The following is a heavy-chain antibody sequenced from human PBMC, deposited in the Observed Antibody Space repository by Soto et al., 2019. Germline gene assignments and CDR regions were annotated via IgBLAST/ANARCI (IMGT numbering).Heavy chain of an antibody. D-gene: IGHD5-18*01. CDR3: ARQRVAPAQYYFDF. Sequence: SETLSLTCAVSGGPVSSGSYFWTWIRQPPGKRLEWIGYITDIGSTSYNPSLNSRVTILTDTTKNLFSLNLRSVTAADTAVYYCARQRVAPAQYYFDFWGQGIPVT. CDR2: ITDIGST. CDR1: GGPVSSGSYF. J-gene: IGHJ4*02. V-gene: IGHV4-61*01.